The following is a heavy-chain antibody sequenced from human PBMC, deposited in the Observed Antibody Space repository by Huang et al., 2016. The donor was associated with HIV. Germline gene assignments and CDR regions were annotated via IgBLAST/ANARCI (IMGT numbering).Heavy chain of an antibody. J-gene: IGHJ4*02. CDR1: GLTFDAYA. CDR3: ARRGVMVRGAHFDY. V-gene: IGHV3-9*01. CDR2: ISWNSGSI. D-gene: IGHD3-10*01. Sequence: EVQLVESGGGLVQPGRSLRLSCAASGLTFDAYAMHWVRKAAGKGLEWVSGISWNSGSIGYADSVKGRFTIARDNAKNSLYLQMNSLRAEDTALYYCARRGVMVRGAHFDYWGLGTLVTVSS.